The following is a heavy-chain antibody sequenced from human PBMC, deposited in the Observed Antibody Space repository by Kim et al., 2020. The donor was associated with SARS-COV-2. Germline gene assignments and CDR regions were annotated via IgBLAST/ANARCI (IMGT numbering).Heavy chain of an antibody. CDR2: IYYSGST. CDR1: GGSISSSSYY. CDR3: ARDSMGIVGAN. Sequence: SETLSLTCTVSGGSISSSSYYWGWIRQPPGKGLEWIGSIYYSGSTYYNPSLKSRVTISVDTSKNQFSLKLSSVTAADTAVYYCARDSMGIVGANWGQGTLVTVSS. J-gene: IGHJ4*02. V-gene: IGHV4-39*07. D-gene: IGHD1-26*01.